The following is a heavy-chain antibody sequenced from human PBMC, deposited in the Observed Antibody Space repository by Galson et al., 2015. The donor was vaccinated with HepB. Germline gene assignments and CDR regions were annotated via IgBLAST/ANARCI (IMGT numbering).Heavy chain of an antibody. CDR2: IWYDGSNK. D-gene: IGHD1-14*01. CDR3: ARVAPEPLSYYSYYMHV. CDR1: GFTFSSYG. J-gene: IGHJ6*03. Sequence: SLRLSCAASGFTFSSYGMHWVRQAPGKGLEWVAVIWYDGSNKYYADSVKGRFTISRDNSKNTLYLQMNSLRAEDTAVYYCARVAPEPLSYYSYYMHVWGNGTPVTVSS. V-gene: IGHV3-33*01.